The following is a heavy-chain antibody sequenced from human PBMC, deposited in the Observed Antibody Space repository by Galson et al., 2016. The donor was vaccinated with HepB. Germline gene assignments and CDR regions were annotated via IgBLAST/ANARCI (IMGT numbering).Heavy chain of an antibody. D-gene: IGHD3-10*01. Sequence: SVKVSCKASGYTFSNYGISWVRQAPGQGLEWMGWISPYNGNTDYAQRFQGRVTMTTDTSTTTASMELTSVRSDDTAVYYCARGGVRGVLPFSYWGQGTLVTVSS. CDR2: ISPYNGNT. V-gene: IGHV1-18*01. CDR3: ARGGVRGVLPFSY. CDR1: GYTFSNYG. J-gene: IGHJ4*02.